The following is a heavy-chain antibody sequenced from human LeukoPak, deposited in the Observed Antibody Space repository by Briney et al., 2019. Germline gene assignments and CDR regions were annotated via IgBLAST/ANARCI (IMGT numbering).Heavy chain of an antibody. CDR1: GGSISSYY. J-gene: IGHJ1*01. CDR3: ARQGIAAAEGYFQH. CDR2: IYYSEST. D-gene: IGHD6-13*01. V-gene: IGHV4-59*08. Sequence: PSETLSLTCTVSGGSISSYYWSWIRQPPGKGLEWIGYIYYSESTNYNPSLKSRVTISVDTSKNQFSLKLSSVTAADTAVYYCARQGIAAAEGYFQHWGQGTLVTVSS.